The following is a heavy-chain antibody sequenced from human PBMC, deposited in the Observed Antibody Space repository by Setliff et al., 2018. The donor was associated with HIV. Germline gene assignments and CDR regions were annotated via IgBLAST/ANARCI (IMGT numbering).Heavy chain of an antibody. V-gene: IGHV4-34*01. CDR3: VRGANFYTPRKRIFDY. J-gene: IGHJ4*02. D-gene: IGHD3-3*01. Sequence: SETLSLTCAVYGGSFSAYHWSWIRQTPGKGLEWIGEISHNGGFNYSPSLESRLTMSVDTPRNQVSLNLSAVTAADTAIYYCVRGANFYTPRKRIFDYWGQGMSVTVSS. CDR1: GGSFSAYH. CDR2: ISHNGGF.